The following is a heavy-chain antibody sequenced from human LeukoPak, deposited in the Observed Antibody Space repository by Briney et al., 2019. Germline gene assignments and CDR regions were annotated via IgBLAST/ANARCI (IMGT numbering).Heavy chain of an antibody. V-gene: IGHV3-7*01. CDR1: GFTFSDYW. J-gene: IGHJ4*02. CDR3: ARSLWPADY. Sequence: PGGSLRLSCATSGFTFSDYWMSWVCHSPGKGLEWVADIKQDGSDKKYVDSVKGRFTISRDNAKKSLYLQMDSLRAEDTAVYYCARSLWPADYWGQGTLVTVSS. D-gene: IGHD3-10*01. CDR2: IKQDGSDK.